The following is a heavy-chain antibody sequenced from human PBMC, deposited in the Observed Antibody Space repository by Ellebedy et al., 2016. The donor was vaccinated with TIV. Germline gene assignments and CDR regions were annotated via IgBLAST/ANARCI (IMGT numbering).Heavy chain of an antibody. D-gene: IGHD2-2*01. CDR1: GYTFTDYY. Sequence: AASVKVSCKASGYTFTDYYMHWVRQAPGQGLEWMGWINPNSGGTNYAQKFQGRVTMTRDTSINTAYMELSRLRSDDSAVYYCARVSCSSTSCYVTSFDYWGQGTLVTVSS. J-gene: IGHJ4*02. CDR3: ARVSCSSTSCYVTSFDY. CDR2: INPNSGGT. V-gene: IGHV1-2*02.